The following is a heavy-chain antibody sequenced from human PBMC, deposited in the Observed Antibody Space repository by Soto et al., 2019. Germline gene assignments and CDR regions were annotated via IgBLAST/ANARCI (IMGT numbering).Heavy chain of an antibody. CDR1: GGSISSGDYY. V-gene: IGHV4-30-4*01. J-gene: IGHJ5*02. CDR3: ASELGTSWFDP. Sequence: QMQLQESGPGLVKPSQTLSLTCTVSGGSISSGDYYWSWNRQPPGKGLEWLGYIFYRGTTYYNPSLKSRLSISVDTSKNQFSLKLNSVTAADTAVYYCASELGTSWFDPWGQGTLVTVSS. D-gene: IGHD1-1*01. CDR2: IFYRGTT.